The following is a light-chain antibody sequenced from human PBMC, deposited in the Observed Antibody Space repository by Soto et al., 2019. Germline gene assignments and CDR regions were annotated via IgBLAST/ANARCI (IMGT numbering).Light chain of an antibody. CDR3: ASYTTSSTDG. J-gene: IGLJ1*01. V-gene: IGLV2-14*01. CDR1: SSDVGGYSY. CDR2: DVS. Sequence: QSVLTQPASVSGSPGQSIAISCTGTSSDVGGYSYVSWYQQQPGKAPKLVISDVSNRPSGVSDRFSGSKSGNTASLTISWLQTEDEADYYCASYTTSSTDGFGTGTKVTVL.